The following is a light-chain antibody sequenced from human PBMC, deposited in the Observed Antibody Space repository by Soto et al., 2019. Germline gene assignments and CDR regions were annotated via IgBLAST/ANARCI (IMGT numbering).Light chain of an antibody. Sequence: EIVLTQSPGTLSLSPGERATLACRASQSVRSNSLAWYQQKPGQAPRLLIYGASSRATGIPDRFSGSGSGTDFTLTISRLEPEDLAMYYCQQYHTSPLMFGQGTKVEIK. J-gene: IGKJ1*01. V-gene: IGKV3-20*01. CDR1: QSVRSNS. CDR2: GAS. CDR3: QQYHTSPLM.